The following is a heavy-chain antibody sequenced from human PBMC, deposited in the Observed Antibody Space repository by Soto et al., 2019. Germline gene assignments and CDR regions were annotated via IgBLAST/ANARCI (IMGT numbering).Heavy chain of an antibody. CDR2: INWNGGST. J-gene: IGHJ6*03. Sequence: GGSLRLSCAASGFTFDDYGMSWVRQAPGKGLEWVSGINWNGGSTGYADSVKGRFTISRDNAKNSLYLQMNSLRAEDTALYHCARVRTAARYYYMDVWGKGTTVTVSS. D-gene: IGHD2-2*01. CDR3: ARVRTAARYYYMDV. CDR1: GFTFDDYG. V-gene: IGHV3-20*01.